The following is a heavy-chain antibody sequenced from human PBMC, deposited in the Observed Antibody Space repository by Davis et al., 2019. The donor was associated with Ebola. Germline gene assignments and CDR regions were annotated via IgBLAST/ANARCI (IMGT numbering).Heavy chain of an antibody. CDR3: ARGRGVRGVIIRGYGMDV. CDR1: GYSFTSYW. V-gene: IGHV5-10-1*01. J-gene: IGHJ6*02. D-gene: IGHD3-10*01. Sequence: GASLKISCKGSGYSFTSYWISWVRQMPGKGLEWMGRIDPSDSYTNYSPSFQGHVTISADKSISTAYLQWSSLKASDTAMYYCARGRGVRGVIIRGYGMDVWGQGTTVTVSS. CDR2: IDPSDSYT.